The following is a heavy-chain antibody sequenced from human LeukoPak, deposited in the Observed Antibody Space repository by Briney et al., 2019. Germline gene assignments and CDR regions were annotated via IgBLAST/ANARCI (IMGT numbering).Heavy chain of an antibody. V-gene: IGHV3-30*03. CDR3: ATPIGAYCVGDCCQLDY. CDR2: ISNDGSKK. J-gene: IGHJ4*02. Sequence: GGSLRLSCAASGFTFSSYEMHWVRQAPGKGLEWVAFISNDGSKKYYVDSVKGRFAISRDNSKNTVYLQMNSLRVEDTAVYYCATPIGAYCVGDCCQLDYWGQGTLVTVSS. D-gene: IGHD2-21*02. CDR1: GFTFSSYE.